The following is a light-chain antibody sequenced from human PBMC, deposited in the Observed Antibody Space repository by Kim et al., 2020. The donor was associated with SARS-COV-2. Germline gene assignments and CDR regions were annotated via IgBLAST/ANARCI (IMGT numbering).Light chain of an antibody. CDR3: QVWDSSSDHVV. CDR2: NDA. J-gene: IGLJ3*02. Sequence: SYELTQPPSVSVAPGKTARITCGGNNIGSISLQWYQQKPGQAPVLVIYNDADRPSGIPERFSGSNSGNTASLTISRVEAGDEADYYCQVWDSSSDHVVFGGGTKVTVL. CDR1: NIGSIS. V-gene: IGLV3-21*04.